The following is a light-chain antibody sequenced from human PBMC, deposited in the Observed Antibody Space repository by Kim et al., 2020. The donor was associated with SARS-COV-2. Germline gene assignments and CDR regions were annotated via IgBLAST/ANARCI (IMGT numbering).Light chain of an antibody. CDR3: QSRDSGGNVI. CDR1: SLRSYY. V-gene: IGLV3-19*01. J-gene: IGLJ2*01. CDR2: GRN. Sequence: SSELTQDPAVSVALGQTVRITCQGDSLRSYYATWYQQKPRQAPVLVIYGRNNRPSGIPDRFSGSTSGNTASLTLSGAQAEDEAEFYCQSRDSGGNVIFGGGTQLTVL.